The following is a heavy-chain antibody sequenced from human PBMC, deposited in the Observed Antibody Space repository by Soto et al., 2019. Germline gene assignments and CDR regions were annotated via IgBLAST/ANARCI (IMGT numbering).Heavy chain of an antibody. CDR3: ARDPDSSGWYNWFDP. CDR1: GFTFSSYS. Sequence: EVQLVESGGGLVQPGGSLRLSCAASGFTFSSYSMNWVRQAPGKGLEWVSYISSSSSTIYYADSVKGRFTISNAKNSLYLQMNSLRAEDTAVYYCARDPDSSGWYNWFDPWGQGTLVTVSS. D-gene: IGHD6-19*01. CDR2: ISSSSSTI. V-gene: IGHV3-48*01. J-gene: IGHJ5*02.